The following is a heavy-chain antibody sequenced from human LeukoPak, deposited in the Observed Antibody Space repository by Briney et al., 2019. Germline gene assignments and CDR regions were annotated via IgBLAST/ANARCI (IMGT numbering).Heavy chain of an antibody. Sequence: SETLSLTCAVSGYSISSGYYWGWIRQPPGKGLEWIGSIYHSGSTYYNPSLKSRVTISVDTSKNQFSLKLSSVTAADTAVYYCAREHSSSWRPFDYWGQGTLVTVST. CDR2: IYHSGST. V-gene: IGHV4-38-2*02. CDR1: GYSISSGYY. CDR3: AREHSSSWRPFDY. D-gene: IGHD6-13*01. J-gene: IGHJ4*02.